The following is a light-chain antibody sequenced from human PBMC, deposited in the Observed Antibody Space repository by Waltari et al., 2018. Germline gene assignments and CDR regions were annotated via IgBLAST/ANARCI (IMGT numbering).Light chain of an antibody. J-gene: IGLJ2*01. CDR2: EVS. CDR3: SSYAGSNNPL. Sequence: QSALTQPPSASGSPGQSVTISCTGTSSDVCGYNYVSWYQHHPGKAPKLMISEVSKRPSGVPDRFSGSKSGNTASLTVSGLQAEDEADYYCSSYAGSNNPLFGGGTKLTVL. V-gene: IGLV2-8*01. CDR1: SSDVCGYNY.